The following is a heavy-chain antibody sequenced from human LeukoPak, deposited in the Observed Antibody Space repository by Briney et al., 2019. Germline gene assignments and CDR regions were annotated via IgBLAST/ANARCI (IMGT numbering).Heavy chain of an antibody. V-gene: IGHV3-7*01. J-gene: IGHJ4*02. CDR2: INPDGSGK. CDR3: ASWGAGGNS. Sequence: GGSLRLSGEASGFTLSTYWMNWVRQVPGKGLDWVANINPDGSGKRYVDSVKGRFTIARDNADNLLSLQMNSLRAEDTAVYYCASWGAGGNSWGQGTLVTVSS. CDR1: GFTLSTYW. D-gene: IGHD3-16*01.